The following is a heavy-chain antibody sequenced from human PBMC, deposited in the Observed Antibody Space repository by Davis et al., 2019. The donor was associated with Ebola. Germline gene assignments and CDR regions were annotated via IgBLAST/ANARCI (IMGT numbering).Heavy chain of an antibody. J-gene: IGHJ4*02. CDR3: ARDVSSYDSSGYYPDYFDY. V-gene: IGHV1-69*04. D-gene: IGHD3-22*01. CDR2: SIPILGIA. Sequence: AASVKVSCKASGGTFSSYAISWVRQAPGQGLEWMGRSIPILGIANYAQKFQGRVTITADKSTSTAYMELSSLRSEDTAVYYCARDVSSYDSSGYYPDYFDYWGQGTLVTVSS. CDR1: GGTFSSYA.